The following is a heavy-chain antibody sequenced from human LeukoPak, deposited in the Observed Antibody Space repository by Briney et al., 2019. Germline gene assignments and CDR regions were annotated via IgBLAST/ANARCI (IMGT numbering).Heavy chain of an antibody. CDR3: ARLSSSGWFDY. Sequence: SETLSLTCTVSGGSISSSSYYWGWIRQPPGKGLEYIGSIYYSGTSYFNPSPRSRVTISVETSKNQFSLKVTTVTVADTAEYYCARLSSSGWFDYWGQGTLVTVSS. V-gene: IGHV4-39*01. CDR1: GGSISSSSYY. J-gene: IGHJ4*02. D-gene: IGHD6-19*01. CDR2: IYYSGTS.